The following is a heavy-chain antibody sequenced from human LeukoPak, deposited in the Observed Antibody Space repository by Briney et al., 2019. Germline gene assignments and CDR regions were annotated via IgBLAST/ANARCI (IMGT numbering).Heavy chain of an antibody. CDR3: ATLAVAGTMGDY. CDR2: IYYSGST. CDR1: GGSISSSSYY. Sequence: PSETLSLTRTVSGGSISSSSYYWGWIRQPPGKGLEWIGSIYYSGSTYYNPSLKSRVTISVDTSKNQFSLKLSSVTAADTAVYYCATLAVAGTMGDYWGQGTLVTVSS. J-gene: IGHJ4*02. D-gene: IGHD6-19*01. V-gene: IGHV4-39*01.